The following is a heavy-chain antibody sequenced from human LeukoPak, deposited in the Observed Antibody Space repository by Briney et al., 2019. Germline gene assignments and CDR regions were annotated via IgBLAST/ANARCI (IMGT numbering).Heavy chain of an antibody. CDR1: GFTFSSYA. Sequence: GGSLRLSCAASGFTFSSYAMSWVRQAPGKGLEWVSAISGSGDSTYYADSVKGRFTISRDNSKNTLYLQMNSLRAEDTAVYYCAKTSYDSSGYYYFDYWGQGTLVTVSS. V-gene: IGHV3-23*01. CDR3: AKTSYDSSGYYYFDY. CDR2: ISGSGDST. D-gene: IGHD3-22*01. J-gene: IGHJ4*02.